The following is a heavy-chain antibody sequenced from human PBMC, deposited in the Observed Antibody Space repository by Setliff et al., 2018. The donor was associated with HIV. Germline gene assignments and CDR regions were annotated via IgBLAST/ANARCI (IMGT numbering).Heavy chain of an antibody. D-gene: IGHD6-13*01. Sequence: PSETLSLTCTVSGGSISSGSYYWSWIRQPAGKGLEWIGRIHTSGNTNYNPSLKSRVTISVDTSNQFSLKLSSVTAADAAVYYCARSPSYRSSWEYYFDYWGQGILVTVSS. J-gene: IGHJ4*02. V-gene: IGHV4-61*02. CDR1: GGSISSGSYY. CDR3: ARSPSYRSSWEYYFDY. CDR2: IHTSGNT.